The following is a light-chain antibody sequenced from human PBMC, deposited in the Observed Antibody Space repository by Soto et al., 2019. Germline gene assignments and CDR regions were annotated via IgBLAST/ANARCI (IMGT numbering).Light chain of an antibody. CDR2: GAS. V-gene: IGKV1-9*01. J-gene: IGKJ3*01. Sequence: LTQSPATLSLSPGERATLSCKTSQGISSHLAWYQQKPGKAPNLLIYGASTLQSGVPSRFSGSGSGTQFILTISSLQPEDFATYYCQQLNSYLLTFGPGTTVDIK. CDR3: QQLNSYLLT. CDR1: QGISSH.